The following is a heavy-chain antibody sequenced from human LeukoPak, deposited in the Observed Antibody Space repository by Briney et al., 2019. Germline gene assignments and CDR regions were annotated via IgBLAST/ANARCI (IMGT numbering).Heavy chain of an antibody. V-gene: IGHV4-39*07. Sequence: SSETLSLTCTVSGGSISSSSYYWGWIRQPPGKGLEWIGSIYYSGSTYYNPSLKSRVTISVDTSKNQFSLKLSSVTAADTAVYYCARGGGFWSGSNWFDPWGQGTLVTVSS. D-gene: IGHD3-3*01. CDR2: IYYSGST. J-gene: IGHJ5*02. CDR1: GGSISSSSYY. CDR3: ARGGGFWSGSNWFDP.